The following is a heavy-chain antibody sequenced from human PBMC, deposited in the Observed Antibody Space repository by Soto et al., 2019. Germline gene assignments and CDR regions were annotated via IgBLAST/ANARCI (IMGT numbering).Heavy chain of an antibody. Sequence: QLQLQESGPGLVKPSETLSLTCTVSGGSISSSSYYWGWIRQPPGKGLEWIGSIYYSGSTYYNPSLKSRVTISVDTAKNQFSLKLSSVTAEDTAVYDCARHAPDYGDYEVDQVGWFDPWGQGTLVTVSS. CDR1: GGSISSSSYY. CDR3: ARHAPDYGDYEVDQVGWFDP. V-gene: IGHV4-39*01. D-gene: IGHD4-17*01. CDR2: IYYSGST. J-gene: IGHJ5*02.